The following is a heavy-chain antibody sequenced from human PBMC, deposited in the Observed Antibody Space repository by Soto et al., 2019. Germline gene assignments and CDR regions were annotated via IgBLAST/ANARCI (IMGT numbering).Heavy chain of an antibody. CDR1: GGTFTNYV. V-gene: IGHV1-69*01. D-gene: IGHD6-6*01. Sequence: QVQLVQSGAEVRKPGSSVKVSCKISGGTFTNYVISWLRQAPGQGLEWMGGLIPIFGAANLAQKFQGRVTITADESTSTVNMELSSLTSEDTAVYYCARGRSSTNVDPWGQGTLVTVSS. J-gene: IGHJ5*02. CDR3: ARGRSSTNVDP. CDR2: LIPIFGAA.